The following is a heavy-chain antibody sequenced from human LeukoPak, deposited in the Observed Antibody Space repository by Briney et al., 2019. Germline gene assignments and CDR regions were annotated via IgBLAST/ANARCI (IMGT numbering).Heavy chain of an antibody. Sequence: PGRSLRLSCAVSGFTFNTYAMHWVRQAPGKGLEWVAVISSDGSNKYYADSVKGRFTISRDNSKNTLYLQMNSLRAEDTAVYYCAKTYYFGRNYYDSSGYYFDYWGQGTLVTVSS. D-gene: IGHD3-22*01. CDR1: GFTFNTYA. CDR3: AKTYYFGRNYYDSSGYYFDY. CDR2: ISSDGSNK. V-gene: IGHV3-30-3*02. J-gene: IGHJ4*02.